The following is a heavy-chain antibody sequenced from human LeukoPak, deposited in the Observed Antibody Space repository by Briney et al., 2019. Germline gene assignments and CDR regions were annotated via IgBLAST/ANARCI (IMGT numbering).Heavy chain of an antibody. Sequence: PSETLSLTCTVSGGSLSNYYWSWIRQPPGKGLEWIGYIYYSGSTNYNPSLKSRLTISVDTSKNQFPLKLSSVTAADTAVYYSARCAVMDYDYSDYWGQGTLVTVSS. CDR3: ARCAVMDYDYSDY. CDR2: IYYSGST. CDR1: GGSLSNYY. V-gene: IGHV4-59*01. J-gene: IGHJ4*02. D-gene: IGHD3-16*01.